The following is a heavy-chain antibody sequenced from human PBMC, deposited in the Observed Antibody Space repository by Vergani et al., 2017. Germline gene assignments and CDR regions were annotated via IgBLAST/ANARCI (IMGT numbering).Heavy chain of an antibody. D-gene: IGHD6-19*01. CDR1: GFTFSGSA. V-gene: IGHV3-73*01. J-gene: IGHJ4*02. Sequence: EVQLVESGGGLVQPGGSLKLSCAASGFTFSGSAMHWVRQASGKGLEWVGRIRSKANSYATAYAASVKGRFTISRDDSKKTAYLQMNSLKTEDTAVYYCTSSFTGIAVAGTSVDYWGQGTLVTVSS. CDR2: IRSKANSYAT. CDR3: TSSFTGIAVAGTSVDY.